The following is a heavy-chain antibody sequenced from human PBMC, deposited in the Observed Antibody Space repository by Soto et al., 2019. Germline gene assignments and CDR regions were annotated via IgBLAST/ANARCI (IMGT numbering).Heavy chain of an antibody. J-gene: IGHJ6*02. Sequence: QVQLVQSGAEVKKPGASVKVSCKASGYTFTSYGISWVRQAPGQGLEWMGWISAYNGNTNYAQKLQGRVTMTTDTSPSTAYMELRSLRSDDTAVYYCARDPHSSEYYYYGMDVWGQGTTVTVSS. CDR3: ARDPHSSEYYYYGMDV. V-gene: IGHV1-18*01. D-gene: IGHD6-13*01. CDR2: ISAYNGNT. CDR1: GYTFTSYG.